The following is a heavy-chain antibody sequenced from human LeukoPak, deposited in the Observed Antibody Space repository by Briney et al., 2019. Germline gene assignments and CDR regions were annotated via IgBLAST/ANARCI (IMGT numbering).Heavy chain of an antibody. Sequence: SGTLSLTCAVSGGSISSSNWWSWVRQPPGKGLEWIGEIYHSGSTNYNPSLKSRVTISVDKSKNQFSLKLSSVTAADTAVYHCAVGGSTSFNYYYYGMDVWGQGTTVTVSS. CDR3: AVGGSTSFNYYYYGMDV. J-gene: IGHJ6*02. V-gene: IGHV4-4*02. D-gene: IGHD2-2*01. CDR2: IYHSGST. CDR1: GGSISSSNW.